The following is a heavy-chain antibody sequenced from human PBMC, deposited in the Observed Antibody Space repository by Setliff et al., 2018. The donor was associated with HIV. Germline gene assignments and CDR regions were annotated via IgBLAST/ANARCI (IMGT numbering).Heavy chain of an antibody. CDR3: ARVLKGYSSSYEAFDI. D-gene: IGHD6-13*01. Sequence: GASVKVSCKTSRGTFTSYAFTWVRQAPGQGLEWMGGIISILNVATYAQKLQGRVTITADKSTSTVYMELSSLRSEDSAVYYCARVLKGYSSSYEAFDIWGQGTMVTVSS. CDR1: RGTFTSYA. CDR2: IISILNVA. J-gene: IGHJ3*02. V-gene: IGHV1-69*10.